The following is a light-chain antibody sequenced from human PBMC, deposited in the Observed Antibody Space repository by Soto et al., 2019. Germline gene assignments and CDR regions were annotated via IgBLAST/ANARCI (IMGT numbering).Light chain of an antibody. CDR1: QSVSGN. V-gene: IGKV3-15*01. Sequence: EIVMTQSPATLSVSPGERATLSCRASQSVSGNLAWYQQKPGQAPRLLFYGASTRATGIPARFSGTGSGTDFTLTISSLQSEDFAVYYCQQSDKWPSTFGQGTKLEIK. CDR2: GAS. J-gene: IGKJ2*01. CDR3: QQSDKWPST.